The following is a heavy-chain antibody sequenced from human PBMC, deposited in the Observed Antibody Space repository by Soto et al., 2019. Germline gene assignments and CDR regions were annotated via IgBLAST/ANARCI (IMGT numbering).Heavy chain of an antibody. CDR2: FDPEDGET. D-gene: IGHD3-9*01. Sequence: ASVKVSCKVSGYTLTELSMHWVRQAPGKGLEWMGGFDPEDGETIYAQKFQGRVTMTEDTSTDTAYMELSSMRSEDTAVYYCAKDTYDILTGYLEFQHWGQGTLVTVSS. V-gene: IGHV1-24*01. CDR3: AKDTYDILTGYLEFQH. CDR1: GYTLTELS. J-gene: IGHJ1*01.